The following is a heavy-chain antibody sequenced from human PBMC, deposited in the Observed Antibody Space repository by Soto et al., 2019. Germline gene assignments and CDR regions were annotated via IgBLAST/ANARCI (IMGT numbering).Heavy chain of an antibody. CDR3: ARGLRRAYYYDSSGYWAQSNYYYGMDV. J-gene: IGHJ6*01. Sequence: SETLCITCAFYVGSFSGYYWSWIRQPPGKGLDLIAGINTSGSTSYNPSLKSRVTISVDTSKNQFSLKLSSVTAADTAVYYCARGLRRAYYYDSSGYWAQSNYYYGMDVWGQGTTVTVSS. CDR2: INTSGST. D-gene: IGHD3-22*01. V-gene: IGHV4-34*01. CDR1: VGSFSGYY.